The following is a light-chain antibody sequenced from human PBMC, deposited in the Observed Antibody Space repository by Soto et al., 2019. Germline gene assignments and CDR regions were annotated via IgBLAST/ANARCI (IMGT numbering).Light chain of an antibody. J-gene: IGKJ4*01. V-gene: IGKV3D-15*01. CDR1: QNVKTY. CDR2: GAS. Sequence: EIVMTQSPATLSVSPGESATLSCRASQNVKTYLAWYQQRPGQAPRLLMYGASIRASGTPARFSGSGSGTEFTRTITSLQSEDFAIYYWQEYDNWPALSFGGGTTVEIK. CDR3: QEYDNWPALS.